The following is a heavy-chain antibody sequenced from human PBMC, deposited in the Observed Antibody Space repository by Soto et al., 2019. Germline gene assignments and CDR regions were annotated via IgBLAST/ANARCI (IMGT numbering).Heavy chain of an antibody. D-gene: IGHD6-19*01. CDR1: GYTFTTSA. Sequence: GASVKVSFKASGYTFTTSAIHWVRQAPGQRLEWRGWINVGNGNAKYSQKFQGRVTVTRDTSASAAYMELRSLRSEDTAVYYCARDPYTSGWHHDAFDIWGQGTLVTVSS. V-gene: IGHV1-3*01. J-gene: IGHJ3*02. CDR3: ARDPYTSGWHHDAFDI. CDR2: INVGNGNA.